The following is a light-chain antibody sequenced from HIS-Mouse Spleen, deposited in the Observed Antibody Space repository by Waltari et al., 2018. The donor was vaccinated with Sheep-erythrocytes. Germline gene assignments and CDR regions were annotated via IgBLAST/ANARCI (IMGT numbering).Light chain of an antibody. V-gene: IGLV2-11*01. Sequence: QSALTQPRSVSGSPGQSVTISCTGTSSDVGGSNYVSWYQQHPGKAPKLMIYDVSKRPSGIPERFSGSNSGNTATLTISGTQAMDEADYYCQAWDSSTWVFGGGTKLTVL. CDR3: QAWDSSTWV. J-gene: IGLJ3*02. CDR1: SSDVGGSNY. CDR2: DVS.